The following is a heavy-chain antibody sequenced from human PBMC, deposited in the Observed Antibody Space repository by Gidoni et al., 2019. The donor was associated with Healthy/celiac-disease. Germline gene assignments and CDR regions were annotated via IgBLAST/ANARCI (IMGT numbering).Heavy chain of an antibody. CDR1: GGTFSRYA. D-gene: IGHD5-12*01. CDR2: IIPIFGTA. Sequence: QVQLVQSGAEVKKPGSSVKVSCKASGGTFSRYAISWVRQAPGQGLEWMGGIIPIFGTANYAQKFQGRVTITADESTSTAYMELSSLRSEDTAVYYCARGSNPPRGFTWAEYFQHWGQGTLVTVSS. J-gene: IGHJ1*01. V-gene: IGHV1-69*01. CDR3: ARGSNPPRGFTWAEYFQH.